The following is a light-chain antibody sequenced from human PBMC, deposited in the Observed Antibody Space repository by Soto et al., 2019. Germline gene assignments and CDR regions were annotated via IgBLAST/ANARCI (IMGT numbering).Light chain of an antibody. J-gene: IGLJ3*02. CDR3: AAWDDSLSGWV. Sequence: VLTQPPSASGTPGQRVTISCSGSSSNIGSNYVYWYQQLPGTAPKLLIYRNNQRPSGVPDRFSGSKSGTSAFLSISGLRSEDEADYYCAAWDDSLSGWVFGGGTQLTV. V-gene: IGLV1-47*01. CDR2: RNN. CDR1: SSNIGSNY.